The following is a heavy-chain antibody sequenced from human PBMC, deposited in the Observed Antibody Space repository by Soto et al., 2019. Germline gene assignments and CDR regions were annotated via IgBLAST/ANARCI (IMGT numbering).Heavy chain of an antibody. V-gene: IGHV4-4*07. CDR1: GGSINTFY. Sequence: SETLSLTCTVSGGSINTFYWSWVRQPAGKGLEWIGRIFSSGSTSFNPSLESRVAMSVDTSKNHFSLNLSSVTTADMAVYYCAREGSYSAYNFAHGIQLWSFDFWGQGALVTVSS. CDR3: AREGSYSAYNFAHGIQLWSFDF. CDR2: IFSSGST. D-gene: IGHD5-12*01. J-gene: IGHJ4*02.